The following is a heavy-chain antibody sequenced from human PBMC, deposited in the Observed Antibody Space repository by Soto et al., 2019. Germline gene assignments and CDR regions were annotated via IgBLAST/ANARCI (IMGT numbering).Heavy chain of an antibody. Sequence: SETLSLTCAVYGGSFSGYYWGWIRQPPGKGLEWIGEINHSGSTNYNPSLKSRVTISVDTSKNQFSLTLSSVTAADTAVYYCARGGGASPYYDFWSGYHNHYYYYGMDVWGQGTTVTVSS. CDR1: GGSFSGYY. D-gene: IGHD3-3*01. J-gene: IGHJ6*02. V-gene: IGHV4-34*01. CDR2: INHSGST. CDR3: ARGGGASPYYDFWSGYHNHYYYYGMDV.